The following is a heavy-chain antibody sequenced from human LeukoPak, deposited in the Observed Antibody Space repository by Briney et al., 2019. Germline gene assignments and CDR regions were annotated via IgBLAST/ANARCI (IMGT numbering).Heavy chain of an antibody. J-gene: IGHJ4*02. CDR1: GVSISSNY. CDR3: AGYDHSNYLAY. Sequence: PSETLSLTCTVSGVSISSNYWSWIQQPPGKGLEWNGLEWIGYIHANGDTKYNPSLNSRVTISLDSSRSQLSLNLTAADTALYFCAGYDHSNYLAYWGQGILVTVSS. D-gene: IGHD4-11*01. CDR2: IHANGDT. V-gene: IGHV4-4*08.